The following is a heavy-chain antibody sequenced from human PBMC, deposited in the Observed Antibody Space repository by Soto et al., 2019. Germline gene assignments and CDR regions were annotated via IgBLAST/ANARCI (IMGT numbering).Heavy chain of an antibody. CDR3: ASVTFGGVVLAH. CDR1: AASFSKYY. J-gene: IGHJ4*02. CDR2: IYFNGNT. D-gene: IGHD3-16*01. V-gene: IGHV4-59*13. Sequence: KSSETLSLTCTVSAASFSKYYWTWIRQPPGEGLEWIGYIYFNGNTNYNPSLKRRVTISVDTSKKQISLNLTSVTDADTAVYFCASVTFGGVVLAHWGQGTLVTVSS.